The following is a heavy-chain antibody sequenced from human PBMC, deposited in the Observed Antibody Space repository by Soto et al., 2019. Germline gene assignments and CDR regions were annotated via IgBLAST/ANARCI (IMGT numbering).Heavy chain of an antibody. J-gene: IGHJ6*02. CDR1: GFTFSSYE. CDR2: ISSSGSTI. D-gene: IGHD3-10*01. V-gene: IGHV3-48*03. CDR3: ARWHHYGSEGVDV. Sequence: PGGSLRLSCAASGFTFSSYEMNWVRQAPGKGLEWVSYISSSGSTIYYADSVKGRFTISRDNAKNSLYLQMNGLRAEDTAVYFCARWHHYGSEGVDVWGQGTTVTVSS.